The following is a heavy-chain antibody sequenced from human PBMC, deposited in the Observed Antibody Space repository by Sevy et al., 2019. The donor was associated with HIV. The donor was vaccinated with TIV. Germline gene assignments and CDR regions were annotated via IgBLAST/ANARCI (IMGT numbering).Heavy chain of an antibody. Sequence: SETLSLTCAVSGGSISSYYWSWIRQPPGKGLEWIGYIYYSGSTNYNPSLKSRVTISVDTSKNQFSLKLSSVIDADTAVYYCARVGSRGYFDYWGQGTLVTVSS. V-gene: IGHV4-59*01. CDR2: IYYSGST. CDR3: ARVGSRGYFDY. J-gene: IGHJ4*02. D-gene: IGHD3-16*01. CDR1: GGSISSYY.